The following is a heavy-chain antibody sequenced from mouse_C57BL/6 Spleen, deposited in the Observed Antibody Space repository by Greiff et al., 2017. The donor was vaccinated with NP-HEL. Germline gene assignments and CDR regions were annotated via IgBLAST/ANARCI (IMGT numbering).Heavy chain of an antibody. CDR1: GFNIKDDY. D-gene: IGHD1-1*01. Sequence: VQLQQSGAELVRPGASVKLSCTASGFNIKDDYMHWVKQRPEQGLEWIGWIDPENGDTEYASKFQGKATITADTSSNTAYLQLSSLTSEDTAVYCCTTSGSSPRFAYWGQGTLVTVSA. V-gene: IGHV14-4*01. CDR2: IDPENGDT. J-gene: IGHJ3*01. CDR3: TTSGSSPRFAY.